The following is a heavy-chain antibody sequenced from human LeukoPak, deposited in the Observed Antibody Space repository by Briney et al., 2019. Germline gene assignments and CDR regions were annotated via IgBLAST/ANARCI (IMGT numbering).Heavy chain of an antibody. CDR2: INHSGST. Sequence: PSETLSLTCAVYGGSFSGYYWSWIRQPPGKGLEWIGEINHSGSTNYNPSLKSRVTISVDTSKNQFSLKLSSVTAADAAVYYCASHHRWIQPSRHIDYWGQGTLVTVSS. CDR1: GGSFSGYY. V-gene: IGHV4-34*01. D-gene: IGHD5-18*01. CDR3: ASHHRWIQPSRHIDY. J-gene: IGHJ4*02.